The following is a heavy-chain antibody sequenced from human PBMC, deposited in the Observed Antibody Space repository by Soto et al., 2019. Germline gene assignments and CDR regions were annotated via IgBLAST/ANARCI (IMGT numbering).Heavy chain of an antibody. CDR1: GFTFSDYA. CDR3: AKDEPKYSSGWWGAWFDY. J-gene: IGHJ4*02. V-gene: IGHV3-23*01. Sequence: PGGSLRLSCAASGFTFSDYAMSWVRQAPGKGLEWVSYISGGISGSGGTTYYADSVKGRFTISRDNSKNTLYLQMNSLRAEDTAVYYCAKDEPKYSSGWWGAWFDYWGQGTLVTVSS. CDR2: ISGSGGTT. D-gene: IGHD6-19*01.